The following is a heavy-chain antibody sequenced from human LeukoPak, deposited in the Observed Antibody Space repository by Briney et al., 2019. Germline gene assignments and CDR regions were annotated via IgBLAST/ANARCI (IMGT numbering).Heavy chain of an antibody. D-gene: IGHD3-22*01. CDR3: ARARYYYDSGGDY. CDR2: IYSGGST. V-gene: IGHV3-53*01. CDR1: GFTVSSNY. J-gene: IGHJ4*02. Sequence: GGSLRLSCAASGFTVSSNYMSWVRQAPGKGLEWVSVIYSGGSTYYADSVKGRFTISRDNSKNTLYLQMNSLRAEDTAVYYCARARYYYDSGGDYWGQGTLVTVSS.